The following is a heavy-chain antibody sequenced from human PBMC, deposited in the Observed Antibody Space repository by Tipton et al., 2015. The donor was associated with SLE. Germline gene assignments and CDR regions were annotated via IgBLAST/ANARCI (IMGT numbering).Heavy chain of an antibody. V-gene: IGHV4-31*03. Sequence: TLSLTCTVSGGSISSGGYYWTWIRQLPGKGLEWIGYIYYSGNTYYNPSLGSRLTISVDTSKDQLSLRLTSVTAADTAVYYCARATDWNLSPDVWGKGTTVTVSS. D-gene: IGHD1-7*01. CDR1: GGSISSGGYY. CDR2: IYYSGNT. CDR3: ARATDWNLSPDV. J-gene: IGHJ6*04.